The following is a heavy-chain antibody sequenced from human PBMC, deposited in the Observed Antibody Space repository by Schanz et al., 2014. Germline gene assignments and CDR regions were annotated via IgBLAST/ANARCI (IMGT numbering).Heavy chain of an antibody. CDR2: IKEDGSVR. D-gene: IGHD1-26*01. Sequence: EVQLVESGGGLVQPGGSLRLSCAASGFTFSDSWMTWVRQAPGKGLEWVANIKEDGSVRNHVASLEGRFTISRDNAKKSLYLHLNSLRAEDTAVYYCAREVGGSFGQHYWGQGALVTVSS. CDR1: GFTFSDSW. J-gene: IGHJ4*02. V-gene: IGHV3-7*01. CDR3: AREVGGSFGQHY.